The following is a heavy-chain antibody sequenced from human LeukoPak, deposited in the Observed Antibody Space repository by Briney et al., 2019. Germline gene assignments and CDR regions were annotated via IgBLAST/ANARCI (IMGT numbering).Heavy chain of an antibody. Sequence: GGSLRLSCAASGFTFDDYAMHWVRQAPGKGLEWVSGISWNSGSIGYAVSVKGRFTISRDNAKNSLYLQMNSLRAEDTALYYCAKVILGYCSSTSCSQFDYWGQGTLVTVSS. CDR1: GFTFDDYA. D-gene: IGHD2-2*01. CDR2: ISWNSGSI. V-gene: IGHV3-9*01. CDR3: AKVILGYCSSTSCSQFDY. J-gene: IGHJ4*02.